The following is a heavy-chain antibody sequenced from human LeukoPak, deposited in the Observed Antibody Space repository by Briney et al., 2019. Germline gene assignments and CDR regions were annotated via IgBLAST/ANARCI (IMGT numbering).Heavy chain of an antibody. D-gene: IGHD1-14*01. J-gene: IGHJ5*02. CDR1: GGSIRSDGYY. CDR2: IYNTGDT. V-gene: IGHV4-39*01. CDR3: ARRRRGVNREDDWFDP. Sequence: SETLSLTRTVSGGSIRSDGYYWGWIRQPPGKGLEWIGSIYNTGDTYYNPSLKSRLTISVDTSNNQFSLRLSSVTAADTAVYYCARRRRGVNREDDWFDPWGLGTLVTVSS.